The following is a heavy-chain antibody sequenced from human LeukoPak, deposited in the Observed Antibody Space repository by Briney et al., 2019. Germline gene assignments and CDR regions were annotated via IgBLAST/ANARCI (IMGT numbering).Heavy chain of an antibody. Sequence: ASVKVSCKASGYTFTSYGISWVRQAPGQGLEWMGWISAYNGNTNYAQKFQGRVTMTRDTSTSTVYMELSSLRSEDTAVYYCASIGSIDYWGQGTLVTVSS. CDR2: ISAYNGNT. V-gene: IGHV1-18*01. CDR3: ASIGSIDY. J-gene: IGHJ4*02. D-gene: IGHD6-13*01. CDR1: GYTFTSYG.